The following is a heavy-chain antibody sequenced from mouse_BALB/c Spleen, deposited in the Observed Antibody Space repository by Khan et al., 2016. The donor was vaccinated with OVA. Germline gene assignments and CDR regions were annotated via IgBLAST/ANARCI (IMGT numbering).Heavy chain of an antibody. CDR3: ASSPCGKFAY. D-gene: IGHD1-1*02. CDR2: ISSDGDYT. Sequence: EVELVESGGGLVKPGGSLKLSCAASGFTFSTYAMSWVRQTPEKRLEWVATISSDGDYTYYPDNVTGRFTISSDNAKNTLYLQMRRLGYEDTAMDYCASSPCGKFAYWGQGTLVTVSA. CDR1: GFTFSTYA. J-gene: IGHJ3*01. V-gene: IGHV5-9-3*01.